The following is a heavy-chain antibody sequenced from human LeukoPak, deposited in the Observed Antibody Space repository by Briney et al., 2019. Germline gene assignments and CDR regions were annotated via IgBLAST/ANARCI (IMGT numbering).Heavy chain of an antibody. CDR1: GGSISSYY. CDR3: ARGPSSSDFWSGYFPSPFDY. CDR2: IYYSGST. J-gene: IGHJ4*02. Sequence: SETLSLTCTVPGGSISSYYWSWIRQPPGKGLEWIGYIYYSGSTNYNPSLKSRVTISVDTSKNQFSLKLSSVTAADTAVYYCARGPSSSDFWSGYFPSPFDYWGQGTLVTVSS. V-gene: IGHV4-59*01. D-gene: IGHD3-3*01.